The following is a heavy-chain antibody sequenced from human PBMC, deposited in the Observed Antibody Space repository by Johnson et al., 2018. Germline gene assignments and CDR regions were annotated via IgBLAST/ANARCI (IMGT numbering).Heavy chain of an antibody. Sequence: QVQLVQSGGGVVQPGRSLRLSCAASGFTFSSYGMHWVRQAPGKGLEWVAVISYDGRKRYYADSMKGRLTISRDNSKNTVYLQMDSLRGEDTAMYYCANGPLVGGDIAEFHHWGQGTLVTVSS. V-gene: IGHV3-30*18. CDR3: ANGPLVGGDIAEFHH. CDR1: GFTFSSYG. J-gene: IGHJ1*01. D-gene: IGHD3-16*02. CDR2: ISYDGRKR.